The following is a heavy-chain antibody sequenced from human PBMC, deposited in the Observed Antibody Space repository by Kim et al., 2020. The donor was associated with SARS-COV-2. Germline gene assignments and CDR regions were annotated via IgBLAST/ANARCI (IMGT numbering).Heavy chain of an antibody. D-gene: IGHD3-22*01. J-gene: IGHJ4*02. CDR1: GGSFSGYY. CDR3: ARGRYYYDSSGYPFSFDDY. Sequence: SETLSLTCAVYGGSFSGYYWSWIRQPPGKGLEWIGEINHSGSTNYNPSLKSRVTISVDTSKNQFSLKLSSVTAADTAVYYCARGRYYYDSSGYPFSFDDYWGQGTLVTVSS. CDR2: INHSGST. V-gene: IGHV4-34*01.